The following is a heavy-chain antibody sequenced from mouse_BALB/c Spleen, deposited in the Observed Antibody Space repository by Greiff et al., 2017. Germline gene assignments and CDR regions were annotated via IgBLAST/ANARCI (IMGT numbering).Heavy chain of an antibody. CDR3: ARHYYGYGY. CDR2: ISSGGGYT. V-gene: IGHV5-9-3*01. D-gene: IGHD1-2*01. J-gene: IGHJ2*01. CDR1: GFTFSSYA. Sequence: EVNVVESGGGLVKPGGSLKLSCAASGFTFSSYAMSWVRQTPGKRLEWVATISSGGGYTYYPDRLKGRFTISRDNAKNTLYLQMSSLRSEGTAMYYCARHYYGYGYWGQGTTLTVSS.